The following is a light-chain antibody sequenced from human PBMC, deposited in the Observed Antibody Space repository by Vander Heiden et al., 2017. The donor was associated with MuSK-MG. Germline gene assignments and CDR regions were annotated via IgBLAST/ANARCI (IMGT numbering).Light chain of an antibody. CDR3: QQYCSYPWT. Sequence: IQMTLSPSTLSASVGDRVTITCRASHSISSWLAWYQQKPGKAPKLLIYKASSLESGVPSRFSGSGSGTEFTLTISSLQPDDFATYFCQQYCSYPWTFGQGTKVEIK. V-gene: IGKV1-5*03. J-gene: IGKJ1*01. CDR1: HSISSW. CDR2: KAS.